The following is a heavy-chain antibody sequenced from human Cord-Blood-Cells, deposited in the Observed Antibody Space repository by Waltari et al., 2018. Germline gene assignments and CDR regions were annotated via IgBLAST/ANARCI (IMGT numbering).Heavy chain of an antibody. CDR2: ISWNSGSI. CDR1: GFTFDDYA. J-gene: IGHJ3*02. Sequence: EVQLVESGGGLVQPGRSLRLSCAASGFTFDDYAMHWVRQAPGKGLEWVSGISWNSGSIGYADSVKGRFTISRDNAKNSLYLQMNSLRAEDTALYYCAKVKDGVQGVIGAFDIWGQGTMVTVSS. D-gene: IGHD3-10*01. CDR3: AKVKDGVQGVIGAFDI. V-gene: IGHV3-9*01.